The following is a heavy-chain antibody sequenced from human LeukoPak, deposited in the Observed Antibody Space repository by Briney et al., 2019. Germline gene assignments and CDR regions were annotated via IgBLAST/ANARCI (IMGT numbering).Heavy chain of an antibody. CDR1: GGSFSDYY. V-gene: IGHV4-34*01. CDR2: INHSGST. J-gene: IGHJ6*02. D-gene: IGHD3-9*01. CDR3: ARDSYSSDATGYYLYYYGLDV. Sequence: SETLSLTCAVYGGSFSDYYWSWIRQPPGKGLEWIGEINHSGSTNYNPSLKSRVTISVDTSKNQFSLKLSSVTAADTAVYYCARDSYSSDATGYYLYYYGLDVWGQGTTVTVSS.